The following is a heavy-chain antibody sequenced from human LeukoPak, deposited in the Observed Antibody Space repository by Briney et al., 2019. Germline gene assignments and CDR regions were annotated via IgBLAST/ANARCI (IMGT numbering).Heavy chain of an antibody. D-gene: IGHD3-10*01. CDR3: ARHGNIPLLWFGELHYPYFDY. CDR2: VFYDGSS. J-gene: IGHJ4*02. CDR1: SGSIRNSNYY. Sequence: PSETLSLTCTVSSGSIRNSNYYWGWIRQPPGKGLEWIGSVFYDGSSDYNPSLKSRVTISVDTSKNQFSLKLSSVTAADTAVYYCARHGNIPLLWFGELHYPYFDYWGQGTLVTVSS. V-gene: IGHV4-39*01.